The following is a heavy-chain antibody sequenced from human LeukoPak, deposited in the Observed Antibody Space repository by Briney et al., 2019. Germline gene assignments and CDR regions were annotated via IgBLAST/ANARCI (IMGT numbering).Heavy chain of an antibody. CDR1: GSTFSSYD. CDR3: ARVGITGTFDY. V-gene: IGHV3-13*01. CDR2: IGTAGDT. Sequence: AGGSLRLSCAASGSTFSSYDMHWVRQATGKGLEWVSAIGTAGDTYYPGSVKGRFTISTENAKNSLYLQMTSLRAGDTAVYYCARVGITGTFDYWGQGTLVTVSS. D-gene: IGHD1-7*01. J-gene: IGHJ4*02.